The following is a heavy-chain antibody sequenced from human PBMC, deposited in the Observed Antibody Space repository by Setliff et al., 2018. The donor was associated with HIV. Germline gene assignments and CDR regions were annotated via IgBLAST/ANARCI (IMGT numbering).Heavy chain of an antibody. CDR3: AKDPYGGKGYFQY. J-gene: IGHJ1*01. CDR2: TGGSGGAT. CDR1: GFTFRRFA. V-gene: IGHV3-23*01. D-gene: IGHD4-17*01. Sequence: PGGSLRLSCAASGFTFRRFAMSWVRQAPGKGLEWVSTTGGSGGATDYADSVKGRFTISRDNSKKTLYLQMNSLRAEDTAVYYCAKDPYGGKGYFQYWGQGTLVTVSS.